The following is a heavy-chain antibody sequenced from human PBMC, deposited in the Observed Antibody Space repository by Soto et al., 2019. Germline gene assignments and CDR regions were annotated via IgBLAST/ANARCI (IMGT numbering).Heavy chain of an antibody. CDR3: ASKVGGITYFVY. D-gene: IGHD1-7*01. V-gene: IGHV3-48*03. Sequence: PGGSLRLSCAASGFTFRRYEMNWVRQAPGKGLEWVSYISGSGSPIYYADSVKGRFTISRDNAKNSLYLQMNSLRAEDTAIYYCASKVGGITYFVYWGQGTLVTVSS. CDR1: GFTFRRYE. J-gene: IGHJ4*02. CDR2: ISGSGSPI.